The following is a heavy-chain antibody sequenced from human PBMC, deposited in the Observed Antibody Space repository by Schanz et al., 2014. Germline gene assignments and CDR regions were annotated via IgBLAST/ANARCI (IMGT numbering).Heavy chain of an antibody. CDR3: ARDYYDILTGYPYDTFDI. D-gene: IGHD3-9*01. J-gene: IGHJ3*02. V-gene: IGHV1-2*06. CDR2: INPNSGGT. CDR1: GYTFTDYY. Sequence: QVQLVQSGAELKNPGASVKVSCKASGYTFTDYYMYWVRQAPGQGLEWMGRINPNSGGTNYAQKFQGRVTMTRDTSISTAYMELRRLRSDDTAVYYCARDYYDILTGYPYDTFDIWGQGTMVTVSS.